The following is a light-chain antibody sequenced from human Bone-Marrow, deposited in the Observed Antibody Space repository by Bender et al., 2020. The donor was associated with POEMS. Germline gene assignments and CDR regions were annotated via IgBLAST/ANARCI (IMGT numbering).Light chain of an antibody. V-gene: IGLV2-11*01. CDR1: SSDVGSYNL. CDR2: DVN. CDR3: CSYAGIYTLV. J-gene: IGLJ3*02. Sequence: QSALTQPASVSGSPGQSITISCTGTSSDVGSYNLVSWYQQYSGKAPKLIIYDVNKRPSGVPDRFSGSKSGNTASLTISGLQAEDEADYYCCSYAGIYTLVFGGGTKLTVL.